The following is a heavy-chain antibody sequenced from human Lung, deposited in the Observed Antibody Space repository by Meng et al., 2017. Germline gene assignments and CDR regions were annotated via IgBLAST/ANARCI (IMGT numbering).Heavy chain of an antibody. CDR3: ARGQKGYFDL. V-gene: IGHV4-30-4*01. CDR1: GGSISSSNYY. CDR2: IYNSGST. Sequence: QVQLKESGPGLGKPYQTLSLPGTVSGGSISSSNYYWSWIRQPPGKGLEWSGHIYNSGSTYYNPSLKSRITISVDTSKNQFSLKLSSVTAADTAVYYCARGQKGYFDLWGRGTLVTVSS. J-gene: IGHJ2*01.